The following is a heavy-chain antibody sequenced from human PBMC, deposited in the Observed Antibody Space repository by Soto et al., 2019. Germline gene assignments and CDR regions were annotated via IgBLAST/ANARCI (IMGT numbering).Heavy chain of an antibody. D-gene: IGHD3-16*01. CDR2: IHRSGAT. V-gene: IGHV4-4*02. Sequence: QVQLQESGPGLVKPSGTLSLTCDVSRCSMNSGHWWSWVRQPPGKGLEWVGHIHRSGATNYNPSLRSRVAISLDESKDQFSLKLNSVTAADTAVYYCVRVGLRWYFDFWGRGTLVTVSS. CDR1: RCSMNSGHW. CDR3: VRVGLRWYFDF. J-gene: IGHJ2*01.